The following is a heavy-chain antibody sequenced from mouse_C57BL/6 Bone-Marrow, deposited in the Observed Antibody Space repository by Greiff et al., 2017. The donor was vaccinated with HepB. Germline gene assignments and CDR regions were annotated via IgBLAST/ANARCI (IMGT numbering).Heavy chain of an antibody. D-gene: IGHD2-4*01. J-gene: IGHJ4*01. V-gene: IGHV6-3*01. CDR2: IRLKSDNYAT. CDR3: TGEGLRRGYAMDY. CDR1: GFTFSNYW. Sequence: EVKLVESGGGLVQPGGSMKLSCVASGFTFSNYWMNWVRQSPEKGLEWVAQIRLKSDNYATHYAESVKGRFTISRDDSKSSVYLQMNNLRAEDTGIYYCTGEGLRRGYAMDYWGQGTSVTVSS.